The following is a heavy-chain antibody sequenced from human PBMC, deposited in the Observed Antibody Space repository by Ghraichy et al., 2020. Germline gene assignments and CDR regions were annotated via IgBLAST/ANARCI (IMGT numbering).Heavy chain of an antibody. J-gene: IGHJ6*02. CDR3: AKDGSVLRGVTGYYYGMDV. CDR2: ISGSGAST. V-gene: IGHV3-23*01. Sequence: GGSLRLSCAASGFTFNSYAMNSMSWVRQAPGKGLEWVSGISGSGASTYYADSVKGRFTISRENSKNTLYLQMSSLRAEDTATYYCAKDGSVLRGVTGYYYGMDVWGQGTTVTVSS. CDR1: GFTFNSYA. D-gene: IGHD3-10*01.